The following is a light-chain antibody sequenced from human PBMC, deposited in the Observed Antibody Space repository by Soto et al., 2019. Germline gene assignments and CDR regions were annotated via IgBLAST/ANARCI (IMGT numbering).Light chain of an antibody. V-gene: IGLV2-14*01. J-gene: IGLJ2*01. CDR1: SIDVGGHNS. Sequence: QSALTQPASVSGSPGQSITISCTETSIDVGGHNSGSWYQQHPGQVPKLMISEVSKRPSGVSNRFSGSKSGNTASLTISGLQAEDEADYYCSSYTTTFAVVFGGGTKVTVL. CDR2: EVS. CDR3: SSYTTTFAVV.